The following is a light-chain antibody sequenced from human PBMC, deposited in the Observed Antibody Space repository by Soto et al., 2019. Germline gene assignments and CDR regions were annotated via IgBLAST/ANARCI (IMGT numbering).Light chain of an antibody. CDR1: SSDVGAYNY. CDR2: EVS. J-gene: IGLJ1*01. Sequence: QSVLTQPASVSGSPGQSITISCTGTSSDVGAYNYVSWYQQHPGKAPKLLIFEVSSRPSGVSNRFSGSKSGSTASLTISGLQAEDADDYYCSSYADSDTLYVFGTGTKVTV. CDR3: SSYADSDTLYV. V-gene: IGLV2-14*01.